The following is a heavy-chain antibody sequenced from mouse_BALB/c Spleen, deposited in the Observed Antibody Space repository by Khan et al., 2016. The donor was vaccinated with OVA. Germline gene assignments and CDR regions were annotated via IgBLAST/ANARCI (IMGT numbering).Heavy chain of an antibody. V-gene: IGHV3-6*02. J-gene: IGHJ2*01. D-gene: IGHD2-3*01. CDR1: GYSITSGYY. CDR2: ISYDGSN. Sequence: VQLKQSGPGLVKPSQSLSLTCSVTGYSITSGYYWYWIRQFPGNKLEWMGYISYDGSNNYNPSLKNRISIIRDPSKNQFFLKLNSVTTEDTATYYCARGWLVKVDYWGQGTTLTVSS. CDR3: ARGWLVKVDY.